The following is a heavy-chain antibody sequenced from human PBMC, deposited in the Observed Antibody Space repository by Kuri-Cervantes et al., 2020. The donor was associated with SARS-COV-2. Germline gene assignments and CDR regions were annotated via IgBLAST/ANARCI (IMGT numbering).Heavy chain of an antibody. Sequence: GESLKISCAASRFTFSNYWMHWVRQGPGKGLVWVSRINSDGSSTSYADSVKGRFTISRDNAKNTLYLQMNSLRAEDTAVYYCARPLMAGPHYFDFWGQGTLVTVSS. D-gene: IGHD6-19*01. CDR3: ARPLMAGPHYFDF. V-gene: IGHV3-74*01. CDR1: RFTFSNYW. CDR2: INSDGSST. J-gene: IGHJ4*02.